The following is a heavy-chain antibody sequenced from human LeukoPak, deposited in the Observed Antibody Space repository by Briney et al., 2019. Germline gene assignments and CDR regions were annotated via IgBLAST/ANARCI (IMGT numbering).Heavy chain of an antibody. D-gene: IGHD6-13*01. CDR3: AKIAAAGAFDI. CDR2: IIPILGIA. Sequence: SVKVSCKASGGTFSSYAISWVRQAPGQGLEWMGRIIPILGIANYAQKFQGRVTVTADKSTSTAYMELSSLRSEDTAVYYCAKIAAAGAFDIWGQGTMVTVPS. J-gene: IGHJ3*02. V-gene: IGHV1-69*04. CDR1: GGTFSSYA.